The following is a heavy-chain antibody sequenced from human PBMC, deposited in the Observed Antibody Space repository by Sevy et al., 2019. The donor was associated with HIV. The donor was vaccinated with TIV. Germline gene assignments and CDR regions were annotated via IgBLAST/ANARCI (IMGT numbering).Heavy chain of an antibody. V-gene: IGHV3-30-3*01. CDR2: ISYDGSNK. J-gene: IGHJ5*02. D-gene: IGHD6-13*01. CDR3: ASSGRIAAAGTGFDP. Sequence: GGSLRLSCVASGFTFSSYAMHWVRQAPGKGLEWVAVISYDGSNKYYADSVKGRFTISRDNSKNTLYLQMNSLRAEDTAVYYCASSGRIAAAGTGFDPWGQGTLVTVSS. CDR1: GFTFSSYA.